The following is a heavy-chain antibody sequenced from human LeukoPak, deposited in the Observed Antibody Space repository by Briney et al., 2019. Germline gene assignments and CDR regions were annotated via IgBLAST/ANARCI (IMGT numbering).Heavy chain of an antibody. CDR1: GFNFSSYW. D-gene: IGHD5-18*01. V-gene: IGHV3-7*01. CDR2: IKQDGSEK. Sequence: PGGSLRLSCAASGFNFSSYWMNWVRQAPGKGLEWVANIKQDGSEKYYVDSVKGRFTISRDNAKNSLYLQMNSLRAEDTAVYYCARDCWTAILEGEFDCWGQGTLVTVSS. J-gene: IGHJ4*02. CDR3: ARDCWTAILEGEFDC.